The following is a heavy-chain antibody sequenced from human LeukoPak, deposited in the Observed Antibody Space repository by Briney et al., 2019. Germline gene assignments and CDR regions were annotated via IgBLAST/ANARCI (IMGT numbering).Heavy chain of an antibody. J-gene: IGHJ5*02. V-gene: IGHV4-38-2*02. Sequence: PSETLSLTCTVSGYSISSGYYWGWIRQPLGKGLEWIGSIYYSGSTHYNPSLKSRVTISVDTSKNQFSLKLSSVTAADTAVYYCAREGSRFLLYNWFDPWGQGTLVTVSS. CDR3: AREGSRFLLYNWFDP. D-gene: IGHD3-16*01. CDR2: IYYSGST. CDR1: GYSISSGYY.